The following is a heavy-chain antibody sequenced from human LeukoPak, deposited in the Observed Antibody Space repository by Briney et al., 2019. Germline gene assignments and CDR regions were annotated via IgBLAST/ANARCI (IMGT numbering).Heavy chain of an antibody. J-gene: IGHJ4*02. CDR3: ARDTYALAY. V-gene: IGHV4-59*01. Sequence: SETLSLTFSVSGGSISPYYWSWIRQPPGKGLEWIGYIYYSGTTNYNPSLKSRVTIPVDTSKNQFSLKLSSVTAADTAVYYCARDTYALAYWGQGSLVTVSS. CDR1: GGSISPYY. CDR2: IYYSGTT. D-gene: IGHD3-16*01.